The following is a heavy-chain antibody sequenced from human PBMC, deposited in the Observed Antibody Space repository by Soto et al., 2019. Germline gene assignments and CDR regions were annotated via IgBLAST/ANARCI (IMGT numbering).Heavy chain of an antibody. CDR3: ARSRDGYNIEY. CDR1: GFIFSDYG. V-gene: IGHV3-30*03. Sequence: QPVGSLRLSCAASGFIFSDYGIHWVRQAPGKGLEWVAVISYDGSNTHFVDSVKGRFTLSRDNFKNAVYLQMNSLRADDTGVYYCARSRDGYNIEYWGQGTLVTVSS. D-gene: IGHD5-12*01. J-gene: IGHJ4*02. CDR2: ISYDGSNT.